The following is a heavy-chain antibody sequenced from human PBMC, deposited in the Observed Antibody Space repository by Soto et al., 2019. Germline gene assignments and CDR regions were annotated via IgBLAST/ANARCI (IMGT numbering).Heavy chain of an antibody. V-gene: IGHV4-39*01. Sequence: TSETRSHACTVSGGSISSSRYYWDWIRQPPGKGLEWIGSIYYSGSTYYNPSLKSRVTISVDTSQNQFSLKLSSVTAADTAVYYCARRGRSGYRLIDYWGQGTLVTVSS. J-gene: IGHJ4*02. CDR3: ARRGRSGYRLIDY. CDR1: GGSISSSRYY. D-gene: IGHD3-22*01. CDR2: IYYSGST.